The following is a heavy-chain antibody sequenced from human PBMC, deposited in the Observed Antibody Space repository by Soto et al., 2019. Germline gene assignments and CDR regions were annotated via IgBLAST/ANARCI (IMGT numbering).Heavy chain of an antibody. CDR3: ARESLDSDDIVLMVYAIRPHDAFDI. D-gene: IGHD2-8*01. V-gene: IGHV1-2*04. CDR1: GYTFTGYY. CDR2: INPNSGGT. J-gene: IGHJ3*02. Sequence: GASVKVCCKASGYTFTGYYMHWVRQAPGQGLEWMGWINPNSGGTNYAQKFQGWVTMTRDTSISTAYMELSRLRSDDTAVYYCARESLDSDDIVLMVYAIRPHDAFDIWGQGTMVTVSS.